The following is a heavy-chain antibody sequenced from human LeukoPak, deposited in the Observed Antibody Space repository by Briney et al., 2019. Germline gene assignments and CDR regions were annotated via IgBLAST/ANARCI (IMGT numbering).Heavy chain of an antibody. J-gene: IGHJ4*02. V-gene: IGHV2-5*08. Sequence: TLSLTCTVSGGSISSYYWSWIRQPPGKALEWLALIYWDDDKRYSPSLKSRLTITKDTSKNQVVLTMTNMDPVDTATYYCAHSQVVTASFDYWGQGTLVTVSS. CDR1: GGSISSYYW. CDR3: AHSQVVTASFDY. D-gene: IGHD2-21*02. CDR2: IYWDDDK.